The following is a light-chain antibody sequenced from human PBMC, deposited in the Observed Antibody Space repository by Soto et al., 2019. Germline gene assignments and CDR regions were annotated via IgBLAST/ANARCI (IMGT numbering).Light chain of an antibody. Sequence: EIVLTQSPGTLSLSPGERATLSCRTSQSVSSSYLAWYQQKPGQAPRLLIYGAPSRATGIPDRFNGSGSGTDFTLTITRLEPVDFAVYYCQLYDSSLYTFAQGTKLEIK. CDR3: QLYDSSLYT. CDR1: QSVSSSY. V-gene: IGKV3-20*01. J-gene: IGKJ2*01. CDR2: GAP.